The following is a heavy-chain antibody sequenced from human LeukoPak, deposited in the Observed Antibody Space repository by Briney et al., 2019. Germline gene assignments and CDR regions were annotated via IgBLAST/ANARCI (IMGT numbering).Heavy chain of an antibody. J-gene: IGHJ6*03. CDR2: ISWDGGST. Sequence: PGGSLRRSCAASGFTFDDYAMHWVRQAPGKGLEWVSLISWDGGSTYYADSVKGRFTISRDNSKNSLYLQMNSLGAEDTAVYYCARDDHYNYYYMDVWGKGTTVTVSS. CDR1: GFTFDDYA. CDR3: ARDDHYNYYYMDV. V-gene: IGHV3-43D*04.